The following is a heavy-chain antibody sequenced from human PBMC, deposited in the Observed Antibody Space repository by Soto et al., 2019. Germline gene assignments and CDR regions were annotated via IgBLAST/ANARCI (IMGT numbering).Heavy chain of an antibody. Sequence: GGSLRLSCAASGFTFSSYGMHWVRQAPGKGLEWVAVIWYDGSNKYYADSVKGRFTISRDNSKNTLYLQMNSLRAEDTAVYYCARDDWHSSGGYWGQGTLVTVSS. CDR3: ARDDWHSSGGY. D-gene: IGHD6-19*01. V-gene: IGHV3-33*01. J-gene: IGHJ4*02. CDR2: IWYDGSNK. CDR1: GFTFSSYG.